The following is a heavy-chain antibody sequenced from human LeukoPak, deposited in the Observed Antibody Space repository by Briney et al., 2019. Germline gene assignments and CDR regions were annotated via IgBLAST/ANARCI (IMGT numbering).Heavy chain of an antibody. CDR2: IYPADSDT. D-gene: IGHD3-10*01. Sequence: GESLKISCKGSGYRFTSYWIGWVRQMPGKGLEWMGIIYPADSDTRYSPSFQGQVTISADKPISTAYLQWSSLKASDTAMYYCARHDMVRGVFSDAFDIWGQGTMVTVSS. V-gene: IGHV5-51*01. CDR3: ARHDMVRGVFSDAFDI. CDR1: GYRFTSYW. J-gene: IGHJ3*02.